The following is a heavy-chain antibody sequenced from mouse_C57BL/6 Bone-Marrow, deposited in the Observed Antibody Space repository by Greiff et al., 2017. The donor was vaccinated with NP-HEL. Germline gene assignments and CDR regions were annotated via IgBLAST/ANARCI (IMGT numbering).Heavy chain of an antibody. CDR3: ARVSTIVKWFGY. D-gene: IGHD2-12*01. V-gene: IGHV1-59*01. J-gene: IGHJ3*01. CDR1: GYTFTSYW. Sequence: QVQLQQPGAELVRPGTSVKLSCKASGYTFTSYWMHWVKQRPGQGLEWIGVIDPSDSYTNYNQKFKGKATLTVDTSSSTAYMQLSSLTSEDSAVYYCARVSTIVKWFGYWGQGTLVTVSA. CDR2: IDPSDSYT.